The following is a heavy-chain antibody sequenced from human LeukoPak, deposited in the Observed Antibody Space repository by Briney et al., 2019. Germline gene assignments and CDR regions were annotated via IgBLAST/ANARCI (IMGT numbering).Heavy chain of an antibody. CDR1: GGTFSSYA. V-gene: IGHV1-69*13. CDR2: IIPIFGTA. Sequence: SVKVSCKASGGTFSSYAISWVRQAPGQGLEWMGGIIPIFGTANYAQKFQGRVTITADESMSTAYMELSSLRSEDTAVYYCARWDYYDSPSFDPWGQGTLVTVSS. J-gene: IGHJ5*02. CDR3: ARWDYYDSPSFDP. D-gene: IGHD3-22*01.